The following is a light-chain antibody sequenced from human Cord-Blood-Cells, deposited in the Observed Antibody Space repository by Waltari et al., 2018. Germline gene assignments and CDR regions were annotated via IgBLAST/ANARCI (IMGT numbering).Light chain of an antibody. CDR2: WAS. J-gene: IGKJ1*01. CDR1: QSVLYSSNNKNY. CDR3: QQYYSTPPT. V-gene: IGKV4-1*01. Sequence: DIVITQSPDPLAVSLGERATTNCKSSQSVLYSSNNKNYLAWYQQKPGQPPKLLIYWASTRESGVPDRFSGSGSGTDFTLTISSLQAEDVAVYYCQQYYSTPPTFGQGTKVEIK.